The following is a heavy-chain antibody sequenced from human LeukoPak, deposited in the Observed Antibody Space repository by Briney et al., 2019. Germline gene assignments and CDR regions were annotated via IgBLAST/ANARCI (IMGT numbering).Heavy chain of an antibody. CDR3: AREFGGIFDF. CDR1: GFTFSSYE. D-gene: IGHD3-3*01. Sequence: GGPLRLSCAASGFTFSSYEMNWVRQAPGKGLEWVSYISSSGSTVYYADSVKGRFTISRDNAKNSLYLQMYSLRAEDTAVYYYAREFGGIFDFWGQGTLVTVSS. CDR2: ISSSGSTV. V-gene: IGHV3-48*03. J-gene: IGHJ4*02.